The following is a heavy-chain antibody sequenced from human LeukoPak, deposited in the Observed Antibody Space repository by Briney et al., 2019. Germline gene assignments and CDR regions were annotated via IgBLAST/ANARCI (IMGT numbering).Heavy chain of an antibody. J-gene: IGHJ4*02. CDR2: ISGSGGST. D-gene: IGHD5-12*01. CDR3: AREVPTSYLDY. Sequence: GGSLRLSCAASGLTFSSHWMHWVRQAPGKGLVWVSAISGSGGSTYYADSVKGRFTISRDNSKNTLYLQMNSLRAEDTAVYYCAREVPTSYLDYWGQGPLVTVSS. V-gene: IGHV3-23*01. CDR1: GLTFSSHW.